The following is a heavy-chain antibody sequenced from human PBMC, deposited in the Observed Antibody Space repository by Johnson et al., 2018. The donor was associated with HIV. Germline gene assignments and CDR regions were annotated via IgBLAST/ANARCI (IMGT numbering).Heavy chain of an antibody. D-gene: IGHD5-12*01. CDR3: AKDIIGYSISFVAFDI. Sequence: EVQLVESGGGLVQPGRSLRLSCAASGFTFDDYAMHWVRQAPGKGLEWVSGISWNSGSIGYADSVKGRFTIYRDNAKNSLYLQMNRLRAEDTALSHCAKDIIGYSISFVAFDIWGQGTVVTVSS. J-gene: IGHJ3*02. CDR2: ISWNSGSI. V-gene: IGHV3-9*01. CDR1: GFTFDDYA.